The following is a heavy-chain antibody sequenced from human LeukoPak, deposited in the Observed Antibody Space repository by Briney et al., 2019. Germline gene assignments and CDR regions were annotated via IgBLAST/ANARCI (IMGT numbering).Heavy chain of an antibody. CDR3: AKDARSVGLVVTAMRPKYFQR. V-gene: IGHV3-23*01. CDR2: LSGGAGDT. CDR1: GFTLSSSA. Sequence: GGSLRLSCAASGFTLSSSAMSWVRLAPGGGLECVSGLSGGAGDTYYADSVRGGVTISRDSSRNTLYLQMNSLRAEDTAVYYCAKDARSVGLVVTAMRPKYFQRWGPGTLVTVSS. J-gene: IGHJ1*01. D-gene: IGHD2-21*02.